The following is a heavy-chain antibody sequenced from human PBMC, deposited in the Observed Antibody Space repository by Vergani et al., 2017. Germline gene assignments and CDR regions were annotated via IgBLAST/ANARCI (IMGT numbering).Heavy chain of an antibody. CDR2: ISGSGGST. Sequence: EVQLLESGGGLVQPGGSLRLSCAASGFTFSSYAMSWVRQAPGKGLEWVSAISGSGGSTYYADSVKGRFTISRDNSKNTRYLQMNSLRAEDTAVYYCAKAYDSSGYYYVYYFDYWGQGTLVTVSS. J-gene: IGHJ4*02. CDR1: GFTFSSYA. CDR3: AKAYDSSGYYYVYYFDY. V-gene: IGHV3-23*01. D-gene: IGHD3-22*01.